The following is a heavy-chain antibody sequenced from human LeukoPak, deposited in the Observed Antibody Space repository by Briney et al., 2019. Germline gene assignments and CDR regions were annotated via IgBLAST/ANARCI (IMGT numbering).Heavy chain of an antibody. CDR1: GGSISSNSYY. CDR3: ARGIRGASFDY. D-gene: IGHD1-26*01. J-gene: IGHJ4*02. Sequence: SETLSLTCTVSGGSISSNSYYWGWIRQSPGKGLEWIGYIYHSGSTDYNSSLKSRVTISEDTSKKQFSLKVSSVTAADTAVYYCARGIRGASFDYWGQGTLVTVSS. V-gene: IGHV4-61*05. CDR2: IYHSGST.